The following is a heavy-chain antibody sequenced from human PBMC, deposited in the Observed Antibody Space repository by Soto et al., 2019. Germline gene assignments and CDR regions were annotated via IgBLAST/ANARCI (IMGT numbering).Heavy chain of an antibody. CDR3: ARLGSSGWYQGSYFDY. Sequence: QLQLQESGPGLVRPSETLSLICTVSGGSITSNDHYWGWIRQAPGKGLEWIGDIKSSGSTNYNLSLKSRVSMSVETYKNQFSPKMNSVTAADTAVYYCARLGSSGWYQGSYFDYWGQGTLVTVSS. CDR2: IKSSGST. V-gene: IGHV4-39*01. CDR1: GGSITSNDHY. J-gene: IGHJ4*02. D-gene: IGHD6-19*01.